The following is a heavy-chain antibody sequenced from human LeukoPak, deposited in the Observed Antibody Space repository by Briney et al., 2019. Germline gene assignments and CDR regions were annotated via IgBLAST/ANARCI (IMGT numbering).Heavy chain of an antibody. Sequence: GGSLRLSCAASGFTFDDYAMHWVRQAPGKGLEWVSLISWDGGSTYYADSVKGRFTISRDNSKNSLYLQMNSLRAEDTALYYCAKEERSLWFGELQYYYYYYMDVWGKGTTVTVSS. CDR2: ISWDGGST. CDR3: AKEERSLWFGELQYYYYYYMDV. D-gene: IGHD3-10*01. V-gene: IGHV3-43D*03. CDR1: GFTFDDYA. J-gene: IGHJ6*03.